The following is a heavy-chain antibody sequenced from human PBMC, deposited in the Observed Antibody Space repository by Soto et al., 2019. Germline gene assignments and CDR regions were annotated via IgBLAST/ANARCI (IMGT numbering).Heavy chain of an antibody. V-gene: IGHV3-21*01. D-gene: IGHD1-26*01. CDR1: GFTFSSYS. CDR3: ARERWDVWFDP. J-gene: IGHJ5*02. Sequence: GGSLRLSCAASGFTFSSYSMNWVRQAPGKGLEWVSSISSSSSYIYYADSVKGRFTISRDNAKNSLYLQMNSLRAEDTAVYYCARERWDVWFDPWGQGTLVTVSS. CDR2: ISSSSSYI.